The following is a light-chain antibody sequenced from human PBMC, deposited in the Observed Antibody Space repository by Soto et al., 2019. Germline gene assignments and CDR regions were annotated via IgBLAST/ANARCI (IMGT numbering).Light chain of an antibody. CDR3: QQRSNWPRT. J-gene: IGKJ1*01. CDR2: DTF. V-gene: IGKV3-11*01. CDR1: QDISTY. Sequence: IVLTHSQASLSVSPCERATLSFRASQDISTYLAWYQQKPGQPPRLIIYDTFNRVSGVPDTFSGSGSGTDFTLTISSLEPEDLAVYYCQQRSNWPRTFGQGTKVDI.